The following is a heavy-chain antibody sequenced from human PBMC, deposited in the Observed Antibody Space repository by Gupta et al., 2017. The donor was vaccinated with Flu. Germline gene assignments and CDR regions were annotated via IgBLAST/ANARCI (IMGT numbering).Heavy chain of an antibody. CDR1: G. CDR3: ARKSDGFDL. V-gene: IGHV1-18*01. Sequence: GVTWVRQAPGQGLECMGWNTAYNGETHYPQRFQGRITMTTDTSTSTAYLEVTSLTSEDTAVYYCARKSDGFDLWGQGTVVTVSS. J-gene: IGHJ3*01. CDR2: NTAYNGET.